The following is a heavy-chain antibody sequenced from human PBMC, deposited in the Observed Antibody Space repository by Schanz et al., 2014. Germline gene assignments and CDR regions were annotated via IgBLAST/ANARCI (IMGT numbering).Heavy chain of an antibody. CDR3: ARGARQYSGSYSPSDY. J-gene: IGHJ4*02. D-gene: IGHD1-26*01. CDR1: GFTFSSYG. Sequence: QVQLVESGGGVVQPGRSLRLSCATSGFTFSSYGMHWVRQAPGKGLEWVAVIWFDGNNKYYADSVKGRFTISRDNAKNSLFLLMSSLRAEDSAVYYCARGARQYSGSYSPSDYWGQGTLVTVSS. V-gene: IGHV3-33*01. CDR2: IWFDGNNK.